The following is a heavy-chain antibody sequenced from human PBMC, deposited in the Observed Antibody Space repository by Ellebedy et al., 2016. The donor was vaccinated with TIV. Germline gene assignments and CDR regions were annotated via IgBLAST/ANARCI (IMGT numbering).Heavy chain of an antibody. D-gene: IGHD2-2*01. V-gene: IGHV3-30*01. Sequence: GESLKISCAASGFTFSSYAMHWVRQAPGKGLEWVAVISYDGSNKYYADSVKGRFTISRDNSKNTLYLQMNSLSAEDTAVYYCARDHIVVVPAANAFEIWGQGTMVTVSS. CDR3: ARDHIVVVPAANAFEI. CDR2: ISYDGSNK. CDR1: GFTFSSYA. J-gene: IGHJ3*02.